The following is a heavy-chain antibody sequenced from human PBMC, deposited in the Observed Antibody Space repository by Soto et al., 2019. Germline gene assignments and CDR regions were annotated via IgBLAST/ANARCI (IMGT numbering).Heavy chain of an antibody. V-gene: IGHV3-30*18. D-gene: IGHD3-22*01. CDR1: GFTFSSYG. CDR3: AKTTHYYDSSGYYWSPDY. CDR2: ISYDGSNK. J-gene: IGHJ4*02. Sequence: GGSLRLSCAASGFTFSSYGMHWVRQAPGKXLEWVAVISYDGSNKYYADSVKGRFTISRDNSKNTLYLQMNSLRAEDTAVYYCAKTTHYYDSSGYYWSPDYWGQGTLVTVSS.